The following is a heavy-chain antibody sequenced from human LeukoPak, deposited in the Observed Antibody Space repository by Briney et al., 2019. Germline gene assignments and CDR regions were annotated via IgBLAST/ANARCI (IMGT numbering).Heavy chain of an antibody. CDR3: ARGVEPLAANTLAY. J-gene: IGHJ4*02. V-gene: IGHV3-53*01. Sequence: GGSLRLSCAASGFTVITNDMTWVRQAPGKGLDWVSVLYSDGNTKYADSVQGRFTIYRDNSKNTLYLEMNSLSPDDTAVYYCARGVEPLAANTLAYWGQGTLVTVSS. CDR1: GFTVITND. CDR2: LYSDGNT. D-gene: IGHD1-14*01.